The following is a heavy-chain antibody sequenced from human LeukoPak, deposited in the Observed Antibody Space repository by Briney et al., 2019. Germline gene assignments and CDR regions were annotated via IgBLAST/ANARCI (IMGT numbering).Heavy chain of an antibody. V-gene: IGHV3-48*01. CDR3: ARDSGSHPFDY. CDR1: GFTFSSYG. J-gene: IGHJ4*02. Sequence: GGSLRLSCAASGFTFSSYGMNWVRQAPGKGLEWVSYISSSSSTIYYADSVKGRFTISRDNAKNSLYLQMNSLRAEDTAVYYCARDSGSHPFDYWGQGTLVTVSS. D-gene: IGHD1-26*01. CDR2: ISSSSSTI.